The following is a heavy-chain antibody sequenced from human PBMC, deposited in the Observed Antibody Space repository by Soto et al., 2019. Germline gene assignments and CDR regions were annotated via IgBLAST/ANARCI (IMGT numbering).Heavy chain of an antibody. CDR1: GGSISSYY. CDR2: IYYSGST. Sequence: SETLSLTCTVSGGSISSYYWSWIRQPPGKGLEWIGYIYYSGSTNYNPSLKSRVTISVDTSKNQFSLKLSSVTAADTAVYYCARSGYYNWSDPWGQGTLVTVSS. CDR3: ARSGYYNWSDP. V-gene: IGHV4-59*01. D-gene: IGHD3-3*01. J-gene: IGHJ5*02.